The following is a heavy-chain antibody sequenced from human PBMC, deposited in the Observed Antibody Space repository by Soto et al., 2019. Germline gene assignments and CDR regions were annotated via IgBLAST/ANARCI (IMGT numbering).Heavy chain of an antibody. CDR3: ARLWGGCPADF. V-gene: IGHV4-39*01. D-gene: IGHD3-16*01. CDR2: IYYRGNT. J-gene: IGHJ4*02. CDR1: GGSISNNNYP. Sequence: SETLSLTCSVPGGSISNNNYPWGWIRQPPGEGLEWTGSIYYRGNTYYNPSLRSRITITEDTSRNQFSLALNSVAAADTAVYFCARLWGGCPADFWGQGTLVTVSS.